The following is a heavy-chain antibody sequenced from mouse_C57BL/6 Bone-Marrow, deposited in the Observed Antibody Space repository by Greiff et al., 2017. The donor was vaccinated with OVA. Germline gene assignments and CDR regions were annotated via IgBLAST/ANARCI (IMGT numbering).Heavy chain of an antibody. D-gene: IGHD1-1*01. J-gene: IGHJ4*01. V-gene: IGHV14-4*01. CDR2: IDPENGDT. Sequence: VQLQQSGAELVRPGASVKLSCTASGFNIKDDYMHWVKQRPEQGLEWIGWIDPENGDTEYASKFQGKATITADTSSNTAYLQLSSLTSEDTAVYYCTTLITTVVPAYAIDYWGQGTSVTVSS. CDR3: TTLITTVVPAYAIDY. CDR1: GFNIKDDY.